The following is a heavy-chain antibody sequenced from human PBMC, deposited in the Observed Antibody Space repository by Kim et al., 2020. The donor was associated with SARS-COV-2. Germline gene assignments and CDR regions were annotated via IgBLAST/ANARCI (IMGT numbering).Heavy chain of an antibody. Sequence: LKSRVTISVDTSKNQFSLKLSSVTAADTAVYYCARVGVGYYGSGVGWFDPWGQGTLVTVSS. CDR3: ARVGVGYYGSGVGWFDP. V-gene: IGHV4-59*01. D-gene: IGHD3-10*01. J-gene: IGHJ5*02.